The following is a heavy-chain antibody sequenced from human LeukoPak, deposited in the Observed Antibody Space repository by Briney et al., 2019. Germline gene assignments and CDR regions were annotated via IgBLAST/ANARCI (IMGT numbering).Heavy chain of an antibody. D-gene: IGHD4-17*01. CDR1: GNYW. J-gene: IGHJ4*02. Sequence: GGSLRLSCAASGNYWLHWVRQAPGKGLVWVSRINSDGSSTRYADSVKGRFTISRDNAKNTLYLQMNSLRAEDTAVYYCARDQTDGDYVYNYWGQRTLVTVSS. CDR2: INSDGSST. CDR3: ARDQTDGDYVYNY. V-gene: IGHV3-74*01.